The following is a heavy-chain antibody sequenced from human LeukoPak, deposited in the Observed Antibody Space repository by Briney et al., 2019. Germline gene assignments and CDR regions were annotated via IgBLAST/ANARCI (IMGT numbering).Heavy chain of an antibody. CDR3: ATAYSSSWYTYYYYGTDV. CDR2: ISAYNGNT. J-gene: IGHJ6*02. V-gene: IGHV1-18*01. CDR1: GYTFTSYG. Sequence: ASVKVSCKASGYTFTSYGISWVRQAPGQGLEWMGWISAYNGNTNYAQKLQGRVTMTTDTSTSTAYMELRSLRSDDTAVYYCATAYSSSWYTYYYYGTDVWGQGTTVTVSS. D-gene: IGHD6-13*01.